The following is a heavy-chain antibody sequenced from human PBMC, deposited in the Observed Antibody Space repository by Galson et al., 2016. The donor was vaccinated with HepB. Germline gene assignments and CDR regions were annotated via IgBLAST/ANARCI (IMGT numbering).Heavy chain of an antibody. CDR1: GFSVSGDY. D-gene: IGHD5-24*01. CDR2: INSVGNT. J-gene: IGHJ1*01. V-gene: IGHV3-53*01. CDR3: ARGLGDMAYFQH. Sequence: SLRLSCAASGFSVSGDYMGWVRQAPGKALEWVSLINSVGNTYYADSVRGRFTISRDNSKNKLYLQMNSLRVDDTAVYHCARGLGDMAYFQHWGRGTLVTVSS.